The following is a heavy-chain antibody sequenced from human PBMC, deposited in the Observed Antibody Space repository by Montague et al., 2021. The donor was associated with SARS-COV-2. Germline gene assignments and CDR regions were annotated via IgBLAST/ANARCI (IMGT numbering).Heavy chain of an antibody. Sequence: SETLSLTCAVYGGSLSGYYWSWIRQPPGEGLERIAEISHSGSTSYNPSLTSRVTISVDTSKNQFSLKLSSATAADTAAYYCVRVPYRLLFVPRYYGMDVWGQGTTVTVSS. CDR3: VRVPYRLLFVPRYYGMDV. D-gene: IGHD2-2*01. CDR2: ISHSGST. J-gene: IGHJ6*02. V-gene: IGHV4-34*01. CDR1: GGSLSGYY.